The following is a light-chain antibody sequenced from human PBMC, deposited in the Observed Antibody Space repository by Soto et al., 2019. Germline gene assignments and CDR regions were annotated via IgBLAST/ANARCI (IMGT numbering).Light chain of an antibody. Sequence: EIVLTQSPGTLSLSPGERATLFCRASQSIATSQLAWYQQKPGQAPRLLIGASTRATGIPDRFSDSGSGTDFTLTISRLEPEDFAVYYCQQYGSSLITFGQGTRLEIK. J-gene: IGKJ5*01. CDR1: QSIATSQ. CDR3: QQYGSSLIT. V-gene: IGKV3-20*01. CDR2: GAS.